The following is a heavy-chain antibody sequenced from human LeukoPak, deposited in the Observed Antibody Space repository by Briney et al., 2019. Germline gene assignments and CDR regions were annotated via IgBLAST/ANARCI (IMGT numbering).Heavy chain of an antibody. CDR1: GFTFSSYA. Sequence: PGGSLRFSCAASGFTFSSYAMSWVRQAPGKGLEWVSAISGSGGSTYYADSVKGRFTISRDNSKNTLHLQMNSLRAEDTAVYYCAKRARVVGAMNWFDPWGQGTLVTVSS. V-gene: IGHV3-23*01. D-gene: IGHD1-26*01. CDR2: ISGSGGST. J-gene: IGHJ5*02. CDR3: AKRARVVGAMNWFDP.